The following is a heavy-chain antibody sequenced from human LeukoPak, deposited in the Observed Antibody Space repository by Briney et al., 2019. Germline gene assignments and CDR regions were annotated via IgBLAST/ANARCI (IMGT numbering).Heavy chain of an antibody. V-gene: IGHV3-48*01. CDR1: GFTFSSYS. CDR2: ISSSSSTI. CDR3: ARVDCSGGSCYSSLDY. J-gene: IGHJ4*02. D-gene: IGHD2-15*01. Sequence: GGSLRLSCAGSGFTFSSYSMNWVRQAPGEGLEWISYISSSSSTIYYADSVKGRFTIFRDNAKNSLFLQMDSLRVEDTAAYYCARVDCSGGSCYSSLDYWGQGTLITVSS.